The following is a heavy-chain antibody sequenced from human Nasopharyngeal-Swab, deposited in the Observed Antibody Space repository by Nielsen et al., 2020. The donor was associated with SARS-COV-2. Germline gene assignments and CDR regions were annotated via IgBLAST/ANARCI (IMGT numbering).Heavy chain of an antibody. CDR1: GGTFSSYS. D-gene: IGHD3-16*01. J-gene: IGHJ6*02. CDR2: VIPILGIA. Sequence: SVKVSCKASGGTFSSYSISWVRQAPGQGLVWMGRVIPILGIANYAQKFQGRVTITADKSTSTAYMELSSLRSEDTAVYYCASMTQASYYYYGMDVWGQGTTVTVSS. CDR3: ASMTQASYYYYGMDV. V-gene: IGHV1-69*02.